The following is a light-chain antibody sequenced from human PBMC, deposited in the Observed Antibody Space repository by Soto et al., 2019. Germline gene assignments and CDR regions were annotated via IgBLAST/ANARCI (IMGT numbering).Light chain of an antibody. V-gene: IGKV1-39*01. J-gene: IGKJ1*01. CDR2: AAS. Sequence: DIQMTQSPSSLSASVGDRVTITCRASQSISNYLNWYQHKPGKAPNLLIYAASILQSGVPSRFSGSGSGTDFSLTISSLQPEDFATYYCQQSYNTSWTFGQGTKVDIK. CDR1: QSISNY. CDR3: QQSYNTSWT.